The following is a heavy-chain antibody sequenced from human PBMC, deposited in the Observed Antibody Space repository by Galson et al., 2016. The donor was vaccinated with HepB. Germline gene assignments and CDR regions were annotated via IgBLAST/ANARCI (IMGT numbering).Heavy chain of an antibody. CDR3: AKDHFREHYYGSGSYGAGDY. J-gene: IGHJ4*02. V-gene: IGHV3-30*05. CDR2: ISYDGTKK. D-gene: IGHD3-10*01. Sequence: SLRLSCAASGFTLTSYGMHWVRQAPGKGLEWVAVISYDGTKKYYADSVKGRFTISRDNSNYTLSLQMNSLRAEDTAVYYCAKDHFREHYYGSGSYGAGDYWGQGTLVTVSS. CDR1: GFTLTSYG.